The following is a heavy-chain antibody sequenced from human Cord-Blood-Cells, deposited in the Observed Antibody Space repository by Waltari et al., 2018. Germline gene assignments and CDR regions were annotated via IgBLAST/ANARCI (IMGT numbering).Heavy chain of an antibody. CDR2: LWYGGSKK. D-gene: IGHD1-26*01. V-gene: IGHV3-33*01. CDR3: ARESGRHTFDI. J-gene: IGHJ3*02. CDR1: GFPLRSYG. Sequence: QVQLLESGGGVVQPGRSLRLSSAVSGFPLRSYGMHCVRQARGKGVEWVAVLWYGGSKKYYGDSVKGRFTISRDNSKNTLYLQMNSLRAEDTAVYYCARESGRHTFDIWGQGTMVTVSS.